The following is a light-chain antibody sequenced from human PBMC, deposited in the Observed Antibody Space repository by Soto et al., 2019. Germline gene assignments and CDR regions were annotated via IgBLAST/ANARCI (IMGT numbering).Light chain of an antibody. CDR1: TGPVTSGHY. Sequence: QTVVTQESSLTVSPGGTVTLTCGSNTGPVTSGHYPYWFQQKPGQAPRTLIYDTSKRHSWTPARFSGSLLGGRAALTLSGAQHEDEADYYCLLSYNGARRVFGGGTKLTVL. CDR2: DTS. J-gene: IGLJ3*02. V-gene: IGLV7-46*01. CDR3: LLSYNGARRV.